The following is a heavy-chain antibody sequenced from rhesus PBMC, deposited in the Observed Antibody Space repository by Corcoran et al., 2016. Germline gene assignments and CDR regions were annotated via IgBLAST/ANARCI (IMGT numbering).Heavy chain of an antibody. V-gene: IGHV4-76*01. CDR1: GYSLSSGYD. CDR2: IYGSSGST. J-gene: IGHJ4*01. CDR3: ASRSGRRFDY. D-gene: IGHD6-25*01. Sequence: QVQLQESGPGVVKPSETLSLTCAVSGYSLSSGYDWSWIRQPPGKGLEWIGYIYGSSGSTNYNPYLKNRVTISKDTSKNQFSLKLSSVTAADTAVYYGASRSGRRFDYWGQGVLVTVSS.